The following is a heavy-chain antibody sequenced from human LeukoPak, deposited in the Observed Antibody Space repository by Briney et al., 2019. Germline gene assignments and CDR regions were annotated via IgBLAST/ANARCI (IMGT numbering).Heavy chain of an antibody. CDR2: INPSGSST. V-gene: IGHV1-46*01. CDR3: ARVPRRGDQFDP. D-gene: IGHD3-10*01. CDR1: GYTFTSHY. Sequence: ASVKVSCKASGYTFTSHYMHWVRQAPGQGLEWMGLINPSGSSTLYAQKFQGRVTMTRSPSITTAYMELTSLTYEDTAVYYCARVPRRGDQFDPWGQGTLVTVSS. J-gene: IGHJ5*02.